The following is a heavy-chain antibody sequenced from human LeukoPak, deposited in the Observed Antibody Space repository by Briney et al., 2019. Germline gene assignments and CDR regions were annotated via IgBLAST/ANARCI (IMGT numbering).Heavy chain of an antibody. D-gene: IGHD7-27*01. CDR2: IYYSGST. V-gene: IGHV4-59*01. J-gene: IGHJ4*01. CDR1: GGSFSGYY. CDR3: ARDSPWGGCDY. Sequence: SETLSLTCAIYGGSFSGYYWNWIRQPPGKGLEWIGYIYYSGSTYYNPSLKSRVTISVDTSKNQFSLKLSSVTAADTAVYYCARDSPWGGCDYWGQGTLVTVSS.